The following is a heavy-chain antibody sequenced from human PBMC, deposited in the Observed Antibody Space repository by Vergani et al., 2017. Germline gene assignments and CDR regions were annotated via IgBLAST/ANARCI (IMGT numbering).Heavy chain of an antibody. J-gene: IGHJ4*02. CDR1: GFTFSSYG. Sequence: QVQLVESGGGVVQPGRSLRLSCAASGFTFSSYGMHWVRQAPGKGLEWVAVISYDGSNKYYADSVKGRFTISRDNSKNTLYLQMNSLRAEDTAVYYCAKVGYYYDSSGYYVDYWGQGTLVTVSS. CDR3: AKVGYYYDSSGYYVDY. D-gene: IGHD3-22*01. CDR2: ISYDGSNK. V-gene: IGHV3-30*18.